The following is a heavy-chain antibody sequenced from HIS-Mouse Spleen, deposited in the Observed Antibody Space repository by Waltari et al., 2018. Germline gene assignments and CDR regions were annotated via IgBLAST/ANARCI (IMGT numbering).Heavy chain of an antibody. J-gene: IGHJ5*02. D-gene: IGHD6-6*01. Sequence: EVQLVESGGGLVQPGGSPRLACAAYGFTFSSCWMHWVRQAPGKGLVWVSRINSDGSSTSYADSVKGRFTISRDNAKNTLYLQMNSLRAEDTAVYYCARDLGYSSSSEVWFDPWGQGTLVTVSS. CDR1: GFTFSSCW. V-gene: IGHV3-74*01. CDR3: ARDLGYSSSSEVWFDP. CDR2: INSDGSST.